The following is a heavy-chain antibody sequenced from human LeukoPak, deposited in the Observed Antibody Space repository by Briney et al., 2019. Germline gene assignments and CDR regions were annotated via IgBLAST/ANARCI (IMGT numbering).Heavy chain of an antibody. CDR3: AREGGSGWYSGWFDP. D-gene: IGHD6-19*01. CDR2: IKQDGSEK. V-gene: IGHV3-7*01. CDR1: GFTFSSYW. J-gene: IGHJ5*02. Sequence: GGSLRLSCAASGFTFSSYWMSWVRQAPGKGLEWVANIKQDGSEKYYVDSVKGRFTISRDNAENSLYLQMNSLRAEDTAVYYCAREGGSGWYSGWFDPWGQGTLVTVPS.